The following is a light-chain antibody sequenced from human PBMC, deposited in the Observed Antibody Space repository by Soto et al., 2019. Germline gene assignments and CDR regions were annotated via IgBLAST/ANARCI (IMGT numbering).Light chain of an antibody. CDR1: SSDVGSYNL. CDR3: CSYAGSSTYV. CDR2: EGS. V-gene: IGLV2-23*01. Sequence: QSALTQPASVSGSPGQSITISCTGTSSDVGSYNLVSWYQQHPGKAPKLMIYEGSKRPSGVSNRLYGSKSGNTASLTISGLQAEDEADYYCCSYAGSSTYVFGTGTKLTVL. J-gene: IGLJ1*01.